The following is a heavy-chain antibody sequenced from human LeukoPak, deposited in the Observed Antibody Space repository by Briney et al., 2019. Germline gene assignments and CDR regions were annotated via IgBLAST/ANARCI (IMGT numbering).Heavy chain of an antibody. CDR1: GFTFSSYA. CDR2: ISDTGGST. CDR3: AKSPHSSSSDPGY. V-gene: IGHV3-23*01. J-gene: IGHJ4*02. Sequence: GGSLRLSCAASGFTFSSYAMSWVRQAPGKGLEWVSAISDTGGSTNYADSVKGRFTISRDNSKNTLYLQMNSLRAEDTAVYYCAKSPHSSSSDPGYRGQGTLVTVPS. D-gene: IGHD6-6*01.